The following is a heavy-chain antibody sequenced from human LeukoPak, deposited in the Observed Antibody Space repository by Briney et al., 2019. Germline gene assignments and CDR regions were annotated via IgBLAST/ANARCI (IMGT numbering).Heavy chain of an antibody. CDR2: IRYDGRNK. V-gene: IGHV3-30*02. CDR3: AKRSAYYDSRGYDFPFEY. J-gene: IGHJ4*02. CDR1: GFTFSSYG. Sequence: GGSLRLSCAPSGFTFSSYGMHWVRQAPLKGLEWVAFIRYDGRNKYYADSVKGRFTISRDNSKNTLYLQMNSLRAEDTAVYYCAKRSAYYDSRGYDFPFEYWGQGTLVTVSS. D-gene: IGHD3-22*01.